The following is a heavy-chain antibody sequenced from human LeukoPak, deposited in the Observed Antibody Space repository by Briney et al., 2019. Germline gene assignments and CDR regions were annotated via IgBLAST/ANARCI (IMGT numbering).Heavy chain of an antibody. V-gene: IGHV3-66*01. J-gene: IGHJ5*02. Sequence: GGSLRLSCAASGFSFSSYAVTWVRQAPGKGLEWVSVIYSGGSTYYADSVKGRFTISRDNSKNTLYLQMNSLRAEDTAVYYCARVRTDYWGPGWFDPWGQGTLVTVSS. D-gene: IGHD7-27*01. CDR3: ARVRTDYWGPGWFDP. CDR2: IYSGGST. CDR1: GFSFSSYA.